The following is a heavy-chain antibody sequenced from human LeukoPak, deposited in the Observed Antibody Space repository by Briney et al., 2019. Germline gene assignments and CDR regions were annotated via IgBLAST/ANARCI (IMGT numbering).Heavy chain of an antibody. CDR3: ARSGWGNRHAFDI. V-gene: IGHV1-18*01. D-gene: IGHD6-19*01. Sequence: ASVKVSCKASGYTFTSYGISWVRQAPGQGLEWMGWISAYNGNTKYAQNLQGRVTMTTDTSTSTAYVELRSLRSDDTAVFYCARSGWGNRHAFDIWGQGTMVTVSS. CDR1: GYTFTSYG. CDR2: ISAYNGNT. J-gene: IGHJ3*02.